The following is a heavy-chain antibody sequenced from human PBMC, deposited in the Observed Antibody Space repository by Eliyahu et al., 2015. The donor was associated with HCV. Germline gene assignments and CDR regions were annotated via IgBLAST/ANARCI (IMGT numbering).Heavy chain of an antibody. J-gene: IGHJ6*02. CDR3: AKRRVDYDILTGYYPYDMDV. CDR2: VSYSGGT. Sequence: QVQLQESGPGLVKPSETLSLTCTISGASIXSASYSWGWVRQPPGKGLEWVGTVSYSGGTYYSPSVKSRVTISINTSKNQFSLNLRSVTAADTAVYYCAKRRVDYDILTGYYPYDMDVWGQGTTVTVSS. D-gene: IGHD3-9*01. V-gene: IGHV4-39*01. CDR1: GASIXSASYS.